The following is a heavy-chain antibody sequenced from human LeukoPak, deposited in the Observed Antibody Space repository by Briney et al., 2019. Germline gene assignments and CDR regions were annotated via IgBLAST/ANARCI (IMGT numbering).Heavy chain of an antibody. J-gene: IGHJ4*02. CDR3: ARDGGTYCGGVCYGD. V-gene: IGHV3-64*01. Sequence: QPGGSLRLSCAASGFTFSSYAMRWVRQAPGKGLEYVSAISSNGGSTSYANSVKVRFTISRDNSKNTLYLQMGSLRAEDMAVYYCARDGGTYCGGVCYGDWGQGTLVTVSS. CDR1: GFTFSSYA. CDR2: ISSNGGST. D-gene: IGHD2-21*02.